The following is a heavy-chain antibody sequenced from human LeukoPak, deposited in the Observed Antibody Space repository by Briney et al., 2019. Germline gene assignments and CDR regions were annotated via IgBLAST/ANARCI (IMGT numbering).Heavy chain of an antibody. CDR1: GFTFSSYW. Sequence: GSLRLSCAASGFTFSSYWMSWVRQAPGKGLEWVANIRPDGSEEYYVDSLKGRFTISRDNAKNSLYLQVNSLRAEDTAVYSCARFGITGTLDVWGKGTTVTVSS. CDR3: ARFGITGTLDV. V-gene: IGHV3-7*01. CDR2: IRPDGSEE. J-gene: IGHJ6*04. D-gene: IGHD1/OR15-1a*01.